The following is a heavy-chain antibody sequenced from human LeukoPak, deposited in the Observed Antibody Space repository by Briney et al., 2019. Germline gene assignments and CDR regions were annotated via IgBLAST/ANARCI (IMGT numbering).Heavy chain of an antibody. V-gene: IGHV1-2*02. CDR1: GYTFTSYD. J-gene: IGHJ4*02. CDR2: INPNSGGT. Sequence: ASVKVSCKASGYTFTSYDINWVRQATGQGLEWMGWINPNSGGTNYAQKFQGRVTMTRDTSTSTAYMELSRLRSDDTAVYYCAREGGVVLYYGIGYWGQGTLVTVSS. D-gene: IGHD2-8*01. CDR3: AREGGVVLYYGIGY.